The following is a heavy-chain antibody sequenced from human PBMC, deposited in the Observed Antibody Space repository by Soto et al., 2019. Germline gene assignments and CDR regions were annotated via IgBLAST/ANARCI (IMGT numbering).Heavy chain of an antibody. CDR1: GFTFSSYW. J-gene: IGHJ4*02. CDR3: RYYDYIWGSYRRDY. V-gene: IGHV3-7*01. D-gene: IGHD3-16*01. Sequence: GGSLRLSCAASGFTFSSYWMSWVRQAPGKGLEWVANIKQDGSEKYYVDSVKGRFTISRDNAKNSLYLQMNSLRAEDTAVYYCRYYDYIWGSYRRDYWGQGTLVTVSS. CDR2: IKQDGSEK.